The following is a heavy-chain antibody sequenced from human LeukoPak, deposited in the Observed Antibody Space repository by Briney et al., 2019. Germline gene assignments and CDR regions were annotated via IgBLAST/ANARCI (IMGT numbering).Heavy chain of an antibody. CDR3: ARVEEGYGSGRRENYYYYYMDV. J-gene: IGHJ6*03. Sequence: SETLSLTCTVSGGSISSYYWSWIRQPPGKGLEWIGYIYYSGSTNYKPSLKSRATISVDTSKNQFSLKLSSVTAADTAVYYYARVEEGYGSGRRENYYYYYMDVWGKGTTVTISS. D-gene: IGHD3-10*01. CDR2: IYYSGST. V-gene: IGHV4-59*01. CDR1: GGSISSYY.